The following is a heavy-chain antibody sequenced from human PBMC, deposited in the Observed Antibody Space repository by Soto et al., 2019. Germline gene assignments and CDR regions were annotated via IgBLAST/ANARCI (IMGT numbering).Heavy chain of an antibody. J-gene: IGHJ5*02. D-gene: IGHD1-20*01. Sequence: QVQLQQWGAGLLKPSETLSLICVVYGGSFSCYYWSWIRQPPGKGLEWIGEINYSGSTNYNPSLKSRVTISVDTSKNQFSLKLRSVTAAYTAVYYCGRGPRNWNARWFDPWGQGTLVTVSS. CDR1: GGSFSCYY. V-gene: IGHV4-34*01. CDR2: INYSGST. CDR3: GRGPRNWNARWFDP.